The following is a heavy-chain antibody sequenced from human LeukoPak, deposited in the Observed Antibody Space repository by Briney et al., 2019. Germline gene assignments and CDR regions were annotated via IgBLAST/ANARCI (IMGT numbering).Heavy chain of an antibody. CDR2: ISGSGSNT. CDR3: AKQGCIGGTCYFDY. J-gene: IGHJ4*02. D-gene: IGHD2-15*01. CDR1: GFIFSNYA. V-gene: IGHV3-23*01. Sequence: GGSLRLSCAASGFIFSNYAMNWVRQAQGQGLEWVSGISGSGSNTYYADSVKGRFTISGDNSKNTLYLQMNSLRAEDTAIYYCAKQGCIGGTCYFDYWGQGTLVTVSS.